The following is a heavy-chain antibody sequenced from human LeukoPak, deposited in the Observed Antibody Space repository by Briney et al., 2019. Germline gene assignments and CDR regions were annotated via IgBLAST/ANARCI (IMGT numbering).Heavy chain of an antibody. CDR1: GYTFTGYY. CDR2: INPNSGGT. J-gene: IGHJ4*02. D-gene: IGHD1-7*01. Sequence: ASVKVSCKASGYTFTGYYMHWVRPAPGQGLEWMGWINPNSGGTNYAQKFQGRVTMTRDTSISTAYMELSRLRSDDTAVYYCSRAVRVELGRFDYWGQGTLVTVSS. CDR3: SRAVRVELGRFDY. V-gene: IGHV1-2*02.